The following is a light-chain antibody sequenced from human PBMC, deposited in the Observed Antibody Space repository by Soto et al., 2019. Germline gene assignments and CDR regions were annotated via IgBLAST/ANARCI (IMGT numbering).Light chain of an antibody. CDR1: QTISSW. Sequence: DIQMTQSNSTLSASVGDRVTITCRASQTISSWLAWYQQKPGKAPKLLIYKASTLKSGVPSRFSGSGSGTDFTLTISSLQPEDFATYYCQQANSFPLTFGGGTKV. J-gene: IGKJ4*01. CDR3: QQANSFPLT. CDR2: KAS. V-gene: IGKV1-5*03.